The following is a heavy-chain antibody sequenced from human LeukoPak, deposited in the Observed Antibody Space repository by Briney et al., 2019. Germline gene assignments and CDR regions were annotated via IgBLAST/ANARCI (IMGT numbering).Heavy chain of an antibody. CDR3: ARYRRGSYCFDY. CDR1: GGSISSSSYY. J-gene: IGHJ4*02. CDR2: IYYSGST. V-gene: IGHV4-39*07. D-gene: IGHD1-26*01. Sequence: PSETLSLTCTVSGGSISSSSYYWGWIRQPPGKGLEWIGSIYYSGSTYYNPSLKSPVTISVDTSKNQFSLKLSSVTAADTAVYYCARYRRGSYCFDYWGQGTLVTVSS.